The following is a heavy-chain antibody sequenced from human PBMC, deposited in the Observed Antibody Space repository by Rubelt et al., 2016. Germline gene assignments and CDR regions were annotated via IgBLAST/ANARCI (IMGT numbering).Heavy chain of an antibody. CDR1: GGSFSGYY. Sequence: QVQLQQWGAGLLKPSETLSLTCAVYGGSFSGYYWSWIRQPPGKGLEWIGEINHSGSTNYNPSLKSRVTISVDTSKNQFSLKLSSVTAADTAVYYCARGPRRYYWGQGTLVTVSS. CDR2: INHSGST. CDR3: ARGPRRYY. V-gene: IGHV4-34*01. J-gene: IGHJ4*02.